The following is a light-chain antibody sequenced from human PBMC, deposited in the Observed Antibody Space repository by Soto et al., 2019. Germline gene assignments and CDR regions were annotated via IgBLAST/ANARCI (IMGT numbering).Light chain of an antibody. V-gene: IGLV2-14*03. CDR1: ISDVGSYNY. CDR3: GSYTTSSNYV. Sequence: QSVLTQPASVSGSPGQSITISCTGTISDVGSYNYVSWYQQYPGKAPKLMIYDFSTRPSGVSDRFSGSKSGNTASLTISGLRAEDEADYYCGSYTTSSNYVFGTGTKVTVL. CDR2: DFS. J-gene: IGLJ1*01.